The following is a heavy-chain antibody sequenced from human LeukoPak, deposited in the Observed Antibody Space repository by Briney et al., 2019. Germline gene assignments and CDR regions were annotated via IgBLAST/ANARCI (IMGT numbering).Heavy chain of an antibody. CDR3: ARWTTGSYHYMDV. CDR1: GGSISSYY. J-gene: IGHJ6*03. CDR2: VYYSGTT. Sequence: SETLSLTCTVSGGSISSYYWAWIRQPPGKGLEWIGNVYYSGTTYYNPSLKSRVTISVDTSKNQFSLKLSSVTAADTAVYYCARWTTGSYHYMDVWGKGTTVIVSS. V-gene: IGHV4-59*12. D-gene: IGHD1-14*01.